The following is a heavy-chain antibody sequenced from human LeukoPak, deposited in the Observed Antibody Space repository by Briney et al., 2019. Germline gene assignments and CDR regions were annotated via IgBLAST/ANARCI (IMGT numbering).Heavy chain of an antibody. D-gene: IGHD5-18*01. CDR1: GYTFTNYY. Sequence: ASVKVSCKASGYTFTNYYFHWVRQAPGQGLEWMGIINPSGGSTSYAQKFQGRVTMTRDTSTSTVYMKLSSLRSEDTAVYYCAREIGPIQLHLWGSAFDYWGQGTLVTASS. CDR3: AREIGPIQLHLWGSAFDY. V-gene: IGHV1-46*01. J-gene: IGHJ4*02. CDR2: INPSGGST.